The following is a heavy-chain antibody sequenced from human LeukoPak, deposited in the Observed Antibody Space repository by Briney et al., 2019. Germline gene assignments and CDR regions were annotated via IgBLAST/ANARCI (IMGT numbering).Heavy chain of an antibody. CDR3: ARPVYGSGSYVYYGMDV. CDR1: GYTFTSYD. CDR2: MNPNSGNT. J-gene: IGHJ6*02. V-gene: IGHV1-8*01. Sequence: ASVKVSCKASGYTFTSYDINWVRQATGQGLEWMGWMNPNSGNTGYAQKFQGRVTMTRNTSISTAYMELSRLRSEDTAVYYCARPVYGSGSYVYYGMDVWGQGTTVTVSS. D-gene: IGHD3-10*01.